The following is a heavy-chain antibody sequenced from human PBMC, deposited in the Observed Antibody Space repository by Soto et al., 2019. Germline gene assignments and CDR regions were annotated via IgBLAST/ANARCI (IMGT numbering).Heavy chain of an antibody. V-gene: IGHV2-5*02. CDR1: GFSLSTSEVA. D-gene: IGHD6-13*01. Sequence: QITLTESGPTLVKPTQTLTLTCTFSGFSLSTSEVAVGWIRQPPGKALEWLALLYGDDDMRYSPSLKNRLTVTRDTSKNQVVLTMNNMDPVDTATYDCAHCIAGNDAFDVWGQGTMVTVSS. CDR2: LYGDDDM. CDR3: AHCIAGNDAFDV. J-gene: IGHJ3*01.